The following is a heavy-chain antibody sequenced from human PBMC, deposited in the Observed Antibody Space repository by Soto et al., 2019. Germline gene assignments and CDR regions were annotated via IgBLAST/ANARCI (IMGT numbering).Heavy chain of an antibody. Sequence: EVQLVESGGGLVKSGGSLRLSCAASGFTFSSYSMGWVRQAPGKGLEWVAYISSSGSYIYYADSVKGRFTVSRDNAKKSVLLQMNSLRAEDTAVYYCARGGYDLNSFDPWGQGTLVTVSS. V-gene: IGHV3-21*01. J-gene: IGHJ5*02. CDR3: ARGGYDLNSFDP. CDR1: GFTFSSYS. CDR2: ISSSGSYI. D-gene: IGHD3-22*01.